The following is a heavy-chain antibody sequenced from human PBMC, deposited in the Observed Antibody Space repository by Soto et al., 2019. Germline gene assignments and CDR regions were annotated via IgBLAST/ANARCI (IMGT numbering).Heavy chain of an antibody. CDR1: GGSISSYY. D-gene: IGHD3-16*01. Sequence: PSETLSLTCTVSGGSISSYYWSWIRQPPGRGLEWIGYIYYSGSTNYNPSLKSRVTISADTSKNQFSLKLSSVTAADTAVYYCVRLGMITFGGPTRPNWGQGTLVTVSS. V-gene: IGHV4-59*08. CDR3: VRLGMITFGGPTRPN. J-gene: IGHJ4*02. CDR2: IYYSGST.